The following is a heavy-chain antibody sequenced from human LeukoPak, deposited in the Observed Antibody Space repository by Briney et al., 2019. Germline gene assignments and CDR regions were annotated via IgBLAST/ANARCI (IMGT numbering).Heavy chain of an antibody. D-gene: IGHD3-22*01. V-gene: IGHV3-21*01. J-gene: IGHJ4*02. CDR2: INKGATHM. Sequence: GGSPRLSCEASQFSFSRYSFNWVRHAPGQGLEWVSSINKGATHMYYADSMKGRFTVSRDYAKNSLYLQMNSLRAEDTAVYYCVRLRRNTDSSGYYYYYDYWGRGTLVTVS. CDR3: VRLRRNTDSSGYYYYYDY. CDR1: QFSFSRYS.